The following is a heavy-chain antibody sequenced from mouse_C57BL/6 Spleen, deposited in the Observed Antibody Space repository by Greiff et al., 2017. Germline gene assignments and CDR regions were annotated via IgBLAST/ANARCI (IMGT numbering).Heavy chain of an antibody. CDR3: SYYSYAPYAMDY. V-gene: IGHV1-15*01. CDR2: IDPETGGT. CDR1: GYTFTDYE. Sequence: VQLQQSGAELVRPGASVTLSCKASGYTFTDYEMHWVKQTPVHGLEWIGAIDPETGGTAYNQKFKGKAILTADKSSRTAYMELRSLTSEVSAGYCLSYYSYAPYAMDYWGQGTAITVSS. D-gene: IGHD2-12*01. J-gene: IGHJ4*01.